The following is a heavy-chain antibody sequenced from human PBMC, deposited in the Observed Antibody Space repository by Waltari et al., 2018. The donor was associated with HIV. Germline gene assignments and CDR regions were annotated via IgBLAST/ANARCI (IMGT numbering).Heavy chain of an antibody. Sequence: EVQLVESGGGLIQPGGSLRLACAASGFAVINNYMSWLRQAPGKGLEWVSLIYSNATTYYADSVKCRFTISRDKSKNTLYLQMNSLRADDTAVYFCATVLVRTSWVITTAPFDYWGQGTLVTVSS. J-gene: IGHJ4*02. D-gene: IGHD3-22*01. CDR3: ATVLVRTSWVITTAPFDY. V-gene: IGHV3-53*01. CDR2: IYSNATT. CDR1: GFAVINNY.